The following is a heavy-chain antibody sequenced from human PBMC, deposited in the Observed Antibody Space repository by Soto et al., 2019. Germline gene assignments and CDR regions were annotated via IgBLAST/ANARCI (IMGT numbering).Heavy chain of an antibody. J-gene: IGHJ5*02. V-gene: IGHV1-18*01. Sequence: GASVKVSCKASGYTFTSYGISWVRQAPGQGLEWMGWISAYNGNTNYAQKLQGRVTMTTDTSTSTAYMELRSLRSDDTAVYYCARVKSSDTAIFLWFDPWGQGTLVTVSS. CDR2: ISAYNGNT. D-gene: IGHD5-18*01. CDR3: ARVKSSDTAIFLWFDP. CDR1: GYTFTSYG.